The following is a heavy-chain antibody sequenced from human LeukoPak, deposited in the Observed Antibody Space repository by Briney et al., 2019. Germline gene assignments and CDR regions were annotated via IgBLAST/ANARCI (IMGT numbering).Heavy chain of an antibody. J-gene: IGHJ4*02. CDR3: ATDPQQWLVLGY. CDR1: GYTFTSYG. D-gene: IGHD6-19*01. CDR2: ISAYNGNT. Sequence: ASVKVSCKASGYTFTSYGISWVRQAPGQGLEWMGWISAYNGNTNYAQKLQGRVTMTTDTSTSTAYMELRSLRSDDTAVYYCATDPQQWLVLGYWGQGTLVTVSS. V-gene: IGHV1-18*01.